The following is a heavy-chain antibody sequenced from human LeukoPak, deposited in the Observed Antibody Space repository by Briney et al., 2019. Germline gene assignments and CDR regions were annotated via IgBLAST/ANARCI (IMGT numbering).Heavy chain of an antibody. V-gene: IGHV1-69*04. D-gene: IGHD4-23*01. J-gene: IGHJ4*02. CDR2: IIPISGIA. Sequence: SVNVSCKASGGTFSSYAILWVRQAPGQGREGMGRIIPISGIANHAQVLQGRVTITADKSTSTAYMELSSLRSEDTAVYYCARDFRHDHGGNSANGYWGQGTLVTVSS. CDR1: GGTFSSYA. CDR3: ARDFRHDHGGNSANGY.